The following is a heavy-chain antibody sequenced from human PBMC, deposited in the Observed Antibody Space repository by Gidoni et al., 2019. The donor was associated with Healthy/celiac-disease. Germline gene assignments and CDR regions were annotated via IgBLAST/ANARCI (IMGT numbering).Heavy chain of an antibody. D-gene: IGHD3-22*01. CDR2: ISYDGSIK. CDR3: ARNLYYYYDSSGYYDC. V-gene: IGHV3-30-3*01. Sequence: QVQLVESGGGVVQPGRSLRLSCAASGFTFRSYAMHWVRQAPGKGLEWVAVISYDGSIKYYADSVKGRFTISRDNSKNTLYLQMNSLRAEDTAVYYCARNLYYYYDSSGYYDCWGQGTLVTVSS. CDR1: GFTFRSYA. J-gene: IGHJ4*02.